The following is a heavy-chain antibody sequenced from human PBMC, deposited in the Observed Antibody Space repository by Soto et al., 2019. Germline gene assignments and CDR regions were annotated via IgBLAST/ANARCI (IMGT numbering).Heavy chain of an antibody. J-gene: IGHJ4*02. CDR1: GFTFSSYG. Sequence: QVQLVESGGGVVQPGRSLRLSCAASGFTFSSYGMHWVRQAPGKGLEWVAVISYDGSNKYYADSVKGRFTISRDNSKNALYLQMISLRAEDTAVYYCAKEKVPVVVTAPFDYWGQGTLVTVSS. V-gene: IGHV3-30*18. CDR2: ISYDGSNK. CDR3: AKEKVPVVVTAPFDY. D-gene: IGHD2-21*02.